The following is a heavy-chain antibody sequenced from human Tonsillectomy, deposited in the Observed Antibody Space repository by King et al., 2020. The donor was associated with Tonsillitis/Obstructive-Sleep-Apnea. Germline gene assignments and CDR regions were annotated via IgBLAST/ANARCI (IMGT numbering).Heavy chain of an antibody. V-gene: IGHV3-23*04. CDR1: GFTFSSYA. J-gene: IGHJ6*03. CDR2: ISGSGGST. Sequence: VQLVESGGGLVQPGGSLRLSCAASGFTFSSYAMSWVRQAPGKGLEWVSAISGSGGSTYYADSVKGRFTISRDNSKNTLYLQMNSLRADDTAVYYCAKDPVFGPPISKGDYYYMDVWGKGTTVTVSS. D-gene: IGHD3/OR15-3a*01. CDR3: AKDPVFGPPISKGDYYYMDV.